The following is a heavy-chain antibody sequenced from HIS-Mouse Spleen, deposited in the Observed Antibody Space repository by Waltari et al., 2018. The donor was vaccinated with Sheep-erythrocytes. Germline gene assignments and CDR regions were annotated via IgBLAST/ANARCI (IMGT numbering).Heavy chain of an antibody. V-gene: IGHV1-2*02. CDR2: INPNSGGT. J-gene: IGHJ5*02. CDR3: ARDRLPLGHAEGDWFDP. D-gene: IGHD4-17*01. Sequence: QVQLVQSGAEVKKPGASVKVSCKASGYTFTGYYMPWVRQAPGQGLEWMGWINPNSGGTNYAQKFQGRVTMTRDTSISTAYMELSRLRSDDTAVYYCARDRLPLGHAEGDWFDPWGQGTLVTVSS. CDR1: GYTFTGYY.